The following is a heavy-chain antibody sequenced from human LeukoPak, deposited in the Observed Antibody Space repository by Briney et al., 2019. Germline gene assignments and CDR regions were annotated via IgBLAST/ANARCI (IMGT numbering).Heavy chain of an antibody. CDR1: GFTFSSYG. V-gene: IGHV3-33*06. J-gene: IGHJ4*02. D-gene: IGHD1-7*01. CDR2: IWYDGSNK. Sequence: GGSPRLSCAASGFTFSSYGMHWVRQAPGKGLEWVAVIWYDGSNKYYADSVKGRFTISRDNSKNTLYLQMNSLRAEDTAVYYCAKDGTGTTGGFDYWGQGTLVTVSS. CDR3: AKDGTGTTGGFDY.